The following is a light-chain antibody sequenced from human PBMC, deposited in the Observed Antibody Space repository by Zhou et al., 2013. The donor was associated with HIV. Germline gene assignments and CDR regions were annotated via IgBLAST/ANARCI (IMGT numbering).Light chain of an antibody. CDR1: QNISVW. Sequence: DIQMTQSPSTLSASVGDRVTITCRASQNISVWLAWYQQKPGKAPKLLIYKASNLHSGVPSRFSGSGSGTTFTFFISSLQREDVATYFCQQYDSLPVSFGGGIRV. V-gene: IGKV1-5*03. J-gene: IGKJ4*01. CDR2: KAS. CDR3: QQYDSLPVS.